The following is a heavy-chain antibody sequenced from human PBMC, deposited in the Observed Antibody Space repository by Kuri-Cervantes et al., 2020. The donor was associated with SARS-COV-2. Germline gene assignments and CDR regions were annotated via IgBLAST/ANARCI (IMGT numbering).Heavy chain of an antibody. CDR1: GYSFTSYW. J-gene: IGHJ4*02. Sequence: GESLKISCKGSGYSFTSYWIGWVRQMPGKGLEWMGIIYPGDSDTRYSPSFQGQVTISADKSISTAYLQWSSLKASDTAMYYCARRYYYDSSGYRPKDYYSDYWGQGTLVTVSS. CDR3: ARRYYYDSSGYRPKDYYSDY. CDR2: IYPGDSDT. V-gene: IGHV5-51*01. D-gene: IGHD3-22*01.